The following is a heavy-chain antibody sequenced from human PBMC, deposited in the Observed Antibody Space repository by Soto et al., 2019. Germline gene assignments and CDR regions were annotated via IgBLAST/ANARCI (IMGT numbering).Heavy chain of an antibody. V-gene: IGHV3-74*01. CDR1: GFYFSGDW. J-gene: IGHJ5*01. CDR2: INTDGSNT. D-gene: IGHD3-10*01. CDR3: VRAAARGDS. Sequence: EAQLVESGGGSVLPGGSLRLSCAASGFYFSGDWMHWVRQVPGGGLEWVSRINTDGSNTLYAYYVEGRFTISRDNAKSTLYLQLSNLRADDTAVYYCVRAAARGDSWGQGTLVTVTS.